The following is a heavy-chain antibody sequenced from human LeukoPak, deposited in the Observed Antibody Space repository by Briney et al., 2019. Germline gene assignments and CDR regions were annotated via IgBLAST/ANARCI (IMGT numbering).Heavy chain of an antibody. J-gene: IGHJ4*02. CDR3: ARDMNPTVFDF. Sequence: GGSLRLSCAASGFTFTSHWMHWVRQTPGRGLVWVSGIKNDGNDTAYADSVKGRFTISRDNAKNTLYLQMDSLRAEDTAVYYCARDMNPTVFDFWGQGTLVTVSS. V-gene: IGHV3-74*01. CDR1: GFTFTSHW. CDR2: IKNDGNDT. D-gene: IGHD3-16*01.